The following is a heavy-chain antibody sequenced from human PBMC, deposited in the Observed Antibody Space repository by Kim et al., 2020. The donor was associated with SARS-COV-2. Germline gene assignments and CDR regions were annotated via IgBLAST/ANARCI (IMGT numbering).Heavy chain of an antibody. D-gene: IGHD3-3*01. V-gene: IGHV4-39*01. CDR1: GASISTTSDY. J-gene: IGHJ4*02. CDR3: ARHVYGDDDRIHS. CDR2: IYYTGNT. Sequence: SETLSLTCTVSGASISTTSDYWGWIRQPPGKGLEWIGSIYYTGNTYYTPSLKSRVTISIDTSKKQFSLKLSSVTAADTAVYYCARHVYGDDDRIHSWGQGTLVTVSS.